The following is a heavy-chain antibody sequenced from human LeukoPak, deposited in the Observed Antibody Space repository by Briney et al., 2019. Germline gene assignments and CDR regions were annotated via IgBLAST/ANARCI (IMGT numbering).Heavy chain of an antibody. J-gene: IGHJ6*02. CDR2: ISSSSSYI. D-gene: IGHD3-22*01. Sequence: GGSLRLSCAASGFTFSSYSMNWVRQAPGKGREWVSSISSSSSYIYYADSVKGRFTISRDNAKNSLYLQMNSLRAEDTAVYYCARDRDRSGYPYYYYGMDVWGQGTTVTVSS. V-gene: IGHV3-21*01. CDR1: GFTFSSYS. CDR3: ARDRDRSGYPYYYYGMDV.